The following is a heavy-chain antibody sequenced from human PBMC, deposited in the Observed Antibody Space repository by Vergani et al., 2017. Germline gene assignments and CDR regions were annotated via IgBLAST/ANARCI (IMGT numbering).Heavy chain of an antibody. CDR3: ARGMTTETTDLDGFDI. Sequence: QVQLVQSGAEVKKPGSSVKVSCKTSGGTFKSNTFSWVRQAPGQGLEWMGGIIPIFGTADYAQDFQGRLSITADESTSTVYMELSSLRSDDTAIYYCARGMTTETTDLDGFDIWGQGTMVSVSS. CDR1: GGTFKSNT. V-gene: IGHV1-69*01. J-gene: IGHJ3*02. D-gene: IGHD4-17*01. CDR2: IIPIFGTA.